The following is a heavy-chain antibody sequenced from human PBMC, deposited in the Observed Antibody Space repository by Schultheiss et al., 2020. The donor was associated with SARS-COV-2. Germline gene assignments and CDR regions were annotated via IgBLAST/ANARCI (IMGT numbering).Heavy chain of an antibody. CDR2: INPSGGST. CDR1: GYTFTSYD. J-gene: IGHJ4*02. V-gene: IGHV1-46*01. Sequence: ASVKVSCKASGYTFTSYDINWVRQAPGQGLEWMGIINPSGGSTSYAQKFQGRVTMTRDTSITTAYMELSRLRFDDTAVYYCAREQKNIAAAGISYWGQGTLVTVSS. D-gene: IGHD6-13*01. CDR3: AREQKNIAAAGISY.